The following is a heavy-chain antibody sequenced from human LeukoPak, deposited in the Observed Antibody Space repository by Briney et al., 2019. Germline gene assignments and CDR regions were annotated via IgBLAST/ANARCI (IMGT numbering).Heavy chain of an antibody. CDR1: GYSFTSYW. D-gene: IGHD4-11*01. J-gene: IGHJ6*02. V-gene: IGHV5-10-1*01. Sequence: KAGESLKISCKGSGYSFTSYWISWVRQMPGKGLEWMARIDPSDSYTNYSPSFQGHVTISADKSISTAYLQWSSLKASDTAMYYCARRRGLQYYYGMDVWGQGTTVTVSS. CDR3: ARRRGLQYYYGMDV. CDR2: IDPSDSYT.